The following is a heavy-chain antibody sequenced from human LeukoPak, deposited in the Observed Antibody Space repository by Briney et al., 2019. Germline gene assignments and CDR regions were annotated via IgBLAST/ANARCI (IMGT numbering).Heavy chain of an antibody. D-gene: IGHD6-13*01. CDR2: ISSDSSYI. J-gene: IGHJ4*02. CDR1: GFTFSDYT. Sequence: GGSLRLSCAASGFTFSDYTMTWVRQAPGKGLEWVASISSDSSYIDYADSVKGRFTISRDNAKNSLYLQMNSLRAEDTAVYYCASSRGSWPDYFDYWGQGTLVTVSS. CDR3: ASSRGSWPDYFDY. V-gene: IGHV3-21*01.